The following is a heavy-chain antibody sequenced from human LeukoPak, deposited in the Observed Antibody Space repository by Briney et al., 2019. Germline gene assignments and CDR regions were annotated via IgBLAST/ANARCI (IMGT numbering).Heavy chain of an antibody. CDR2: IYYSGTT. CDR3: AREDYCSGGSCYSGYFQH. D-gene: IGHD2-15*01. Sequence: SSETLSLTCTVSGVTISSYYWSWIRQPPGKGLEWIGYIYYSGTTNYNPSLKSRVTIAVDTSKNQFSLRLRSVAAADTAVYYCAREDYCSGGSCYSGYFQHWGQGTLVTVSS. J-gene: IGHJ1*01. V-gene: IGHV4-59*01. CDR1: GVTISSYY.